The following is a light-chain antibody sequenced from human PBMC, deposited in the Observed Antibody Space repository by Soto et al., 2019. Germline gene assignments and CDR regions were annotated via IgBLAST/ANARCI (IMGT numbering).Light chain of an antibody. J-gene: IGKJ5*01. V-gene: IGKV1-39*01. Sequence: DIQMTQSPSTLSGSVGDRVIITCRASQSISNHLNWYQQKPGKAPKLLIFAAPILQSGVHPRFSGSTSGPDFTLTISRLEPDDFAVYYCQQYGSSRDTFGHGTPLEIK. CDR2: AAP. CDR3: QQYGSSRDT. CDR1: QSISNH.